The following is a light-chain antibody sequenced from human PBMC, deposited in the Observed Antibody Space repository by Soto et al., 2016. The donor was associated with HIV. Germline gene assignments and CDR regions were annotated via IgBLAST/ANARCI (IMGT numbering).Light chain of an antibody. CDR3: QVWNSGSDHPV. CDR2: DDS. CDR1: NIGSKS. J-gene: IGLJ3*02. Sequence: SYVLTQAPSVSVAPGKTARISCGGINIGSKSVQWYQQQPGQAPVLVVYDDSGRPSGIPERFSGSNSGNTATLTISRVEAGDEADYYCQVWNSGSDHPVFGGGTKLTVL. V-gene: IGLV3-21*03.